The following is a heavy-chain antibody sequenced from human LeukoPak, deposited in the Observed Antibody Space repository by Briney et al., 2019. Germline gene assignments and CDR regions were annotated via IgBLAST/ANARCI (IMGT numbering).Heavy chain of an antibody. Sequence: ASVKVSCKASGYTFTSYYMHWVRQAPGQGLEWMGIINPSGGSTSYAQKFQGRVTMTRDTSTSTVYMELSSLRSEDTAVYYCARDRRSVRYSGAFDIWGQGTMVTASS. CDR3: ARDRRSVRYSGAFDI. D-gene: IGHD2-15*01. J-gene: IGHJ3*02. CDR2: INPSGGST. CDR1: GYTFTSYY. V-gene: IGHV1-46*03.